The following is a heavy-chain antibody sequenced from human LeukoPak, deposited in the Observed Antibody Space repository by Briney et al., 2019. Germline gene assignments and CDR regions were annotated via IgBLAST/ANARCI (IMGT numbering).Heavy chain of an antibody. Sequence: GRSLRLSCAASGFTFSSFGMHWVRQAPGKGLEWVAFIQYDGSNKYYADSVKGRFTISRDNSKNTLYLQMNSLRAEDTAVYYCAREGIVGAIDYWGQGTLVTVSS. D-gene: IGHD1-26*01. J-gene: IGHJ4*02. CDR1: GFTFSSFG. CDR2: IQYDGSNK. CDR3: AREGIVGAIDY. V-gene: IGHV3-30*03.